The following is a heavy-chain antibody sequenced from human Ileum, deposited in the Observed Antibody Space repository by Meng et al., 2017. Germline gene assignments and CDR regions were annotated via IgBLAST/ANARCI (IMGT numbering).Heavy chain of an antibody. CDR2: IHYNGST. D-gene: IGHD1-26*01. Sequence: QLQLMQAGAGRLKPSETLSLTCKVYGDSFTDYYWNWIRQPPGKGLEWIGEIHYNGSTTYAPSLVSGVTISEDTSHKQLSLRLSTVPAADTAVYYCGRRIRGGSYLGWGQGTLVTVSS. CDR1: GDSFTDYY. V-gene: IGHV4-34*01. CDR3: GRRIRGGSYLG. J-gene: IGHJ4*02.